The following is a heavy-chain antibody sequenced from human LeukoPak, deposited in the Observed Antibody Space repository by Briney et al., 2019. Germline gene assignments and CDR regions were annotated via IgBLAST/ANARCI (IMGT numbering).Heavy chain of an antibody. CDR3: ARGLFEHGMDV. D-gene: IGHD3-22*01. CDR2: IGSSSSYT. Sequence: GGSLRLSCAASGFTFSDYYMSWIRQAPGKGLEWVSYIGSSSSYTNYADSVKGRFTISRDNAKNSLYLQMNSLRAEDTAVYYCARGLFEHGMDVWGKGTTVTVSS. V-gene: IGHV3-11*06. J-gene: IGHJ6*04. CDR1: GFTFSDYY.